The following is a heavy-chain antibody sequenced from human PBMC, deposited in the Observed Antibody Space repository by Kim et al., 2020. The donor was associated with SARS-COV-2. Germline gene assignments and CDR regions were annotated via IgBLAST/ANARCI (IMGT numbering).Heavy chain of an antibody. V-gene: IGHV4-4*02. CDR2: IYHSGST. CDR1: GGSISSSNW. D-gene: IGHD6-6*01. Sequence: SETLSLTCAVSGGSISSSNWWSWVRQPPGKGLEWIGEIYHSGSTNYNPSLKSRVTISVDKSKNQFSLKLSSVTAADTAVYYCARAGKIAARPAWFDPWGQGSRVTVAS. CDR3: ARAGKIAARPAWFDP. J-gene: IGHJ5*02.